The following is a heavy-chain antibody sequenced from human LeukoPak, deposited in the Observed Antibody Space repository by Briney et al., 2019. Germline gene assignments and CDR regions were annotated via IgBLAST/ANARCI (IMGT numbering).Heavy chain of an antibody. CDR2: ISYDGSNK. V-gene: IGHV3-30-3*01. J-gene: IGHJ6*02. CDR1: GFTFSSYA. CDR3: ARAGYYDLLTGYHSYNFYYGMDV. Sequence: PGGSLRLSCAASGFTFSSYAMHWVRQAPGKGLEWVAVISYDGSNKYYADSVKGRFSISRDNSKNTLYLQMNNLRAEDTAVYYCARAGYYDLLTGYHSYNFYYGMDVWGQGTTVTVSS. D-gene: IGHD3-9*01.